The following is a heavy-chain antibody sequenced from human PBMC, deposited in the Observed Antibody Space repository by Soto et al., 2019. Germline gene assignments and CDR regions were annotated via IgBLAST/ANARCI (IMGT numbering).Heavy chain of an antibody. CDR2: ISSNGGGT. V-gene: IGHV3-64D*08. J-gene: IGHJ4*02. D-gene: IGHD6-6*01. CDR3: VKGPYSTSFWTLDY. Sequence: GGSLRLSCSASGFPFSSYAMHWVRQAPGKGLEYVSSISSNGGGTYYADSVKGRFTISRDNSKNTLYLQMSSLRAEDTAVYYCVKGPYSTSFWTLDYWGQGTLVTVSS. CDR1: GFPFSSYA.